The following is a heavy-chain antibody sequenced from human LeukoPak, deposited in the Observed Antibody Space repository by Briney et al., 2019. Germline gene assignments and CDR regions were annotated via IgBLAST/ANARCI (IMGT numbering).Heavy chain of an antibody. CDR3: AREGDASGWSRAFDN. J-gene: IGHJ4*02. CDR2: LNPDSGGT. Sequence: ASVKVSCKASGYAFTDYFIHGVRQAPGQGLEWLGWLNPDSGGTHYAQKFQARVTMTRDTSISTAYMEVRSLRSDDTAVYYCAREGDASGWSRAFDNWGQGALVIVSS. D-gene: IGHD6-19*01. V-gene: IGHV1-2*02. CDR1: GYAFTDYF.